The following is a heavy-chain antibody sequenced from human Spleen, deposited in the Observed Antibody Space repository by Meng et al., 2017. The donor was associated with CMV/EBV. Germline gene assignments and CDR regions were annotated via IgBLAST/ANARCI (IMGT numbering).Heavy chain of an antibody. D-gene: IGHD6-19*01. CDR3: ARVLRSSGWYYFDY. CDR1: GGSISSSY. Sequence: QEHRQDSGPGLVKPSETLSLTCTVSGGSISSSYWSWIRQPPGKGLEWIGYIYYSGSTNYNPSLKSRVTISVDTSKNQFSLKLSSVTAADTAVYYCARVLRSSGWYYFDYWGQGTLVTVSS. CDR2: IYYSGST. V-gene: IGHV4-59*01. J-gene: IGHJ4*02.